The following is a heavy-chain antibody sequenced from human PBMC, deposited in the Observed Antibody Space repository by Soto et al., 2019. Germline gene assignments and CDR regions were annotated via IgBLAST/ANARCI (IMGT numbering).Heavy chain of an antibody. Sequence: QLQLQESGPGLVKPSETLSLTCTVSGGSISSSSYYWGWIRQPPGKGLEWIGSIYYSGSTYYNPSLKSRVTISVDTSKNQFSLKLSSVTAADTAVYYCARLSIAARRGNSDYWGQGTLVTVSS. CDR1: GGSISSSSYY. V-gene: IGHV4-39*01. J-gene: IGHJ4*02. CDR3: ARLSIAARRGNSDY. D-gene: IGHD6-6*01. CDR2: IYYSGST.